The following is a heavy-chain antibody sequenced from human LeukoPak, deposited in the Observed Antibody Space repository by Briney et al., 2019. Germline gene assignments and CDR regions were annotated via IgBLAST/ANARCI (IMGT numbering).Heavy chain of an antibody. Sequence: GGSLRLSCAASGFTFSSYGMHWVRQAPGKGLEWVAVISYDGSNKYYADSVKGRFTISRDNSKNTLYLQMNSLRAEDTAVYYCARGEGDFDYWGQGTLVTVSS. CDR1: GFTFSSYG. CDR3: ARGEGDFDY. D-gene: IGHD1-26*01. J-gene: IGHJ4*02. CDR2: ISYDGSNK. V-gene: IGHV3-30*03.